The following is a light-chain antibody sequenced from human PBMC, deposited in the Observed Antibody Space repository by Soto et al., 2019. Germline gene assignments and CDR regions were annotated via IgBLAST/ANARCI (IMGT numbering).Light chain of an antibody. Sequence: QSVLTQPPSASATPGQRVTISCSGTSSNIGRHAVNWYQQLPGTAPRLLIYDNYQRPSGVPGRFSGSKSGTSASLAISGLQAEDEGDYYCQSYGNNSDLFFGTGTKLTVL. CDR3: QSYGNNSDLF. J-gene: IGLJ1*01. V-gene: IGLV1-44*01. CDR1: SSNIGRHA. CDR2: DNY.